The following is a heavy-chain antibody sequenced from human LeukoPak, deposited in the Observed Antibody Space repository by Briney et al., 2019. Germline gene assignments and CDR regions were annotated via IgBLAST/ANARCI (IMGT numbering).Heavy chain of an antibody. Sequence: GASVKVSCKASGYTFTNYAINWVRQAPGQGLEWMGWISAYNGNTNYAQKLQGRVTMTTDTSTSTAYMELRILRSDDTAVYYCARGVRGVTLDYYYYMDVWGKGTTVTISS. CDR3: ARGVRGVTLDYYYYMDV. CDR1: GYTFTNYA. J-gene: IGHJ6*03. CDR2: ISAYNGNT. V-gene: IGHV1-18*01. D-gene: IGHD3-10*01.